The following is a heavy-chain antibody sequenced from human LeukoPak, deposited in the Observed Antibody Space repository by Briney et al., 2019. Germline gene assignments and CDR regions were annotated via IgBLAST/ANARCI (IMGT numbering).Heavy chain of an antibody. CDR2: IYSDGST. CDR1: GLTVSSTY. J-gene: IGHJ4*02. CDR3: AKGGVPSKYYYDY. D-gene: IGHD2-2*01. Sequence: PGGSLRLSCAASGLTVSSTYMSWVRQAPGKGLEWVTVIYSDGSTYYADSATGRFTISRDNSKNTVSLQMSSLRAEDTAVYYCAKGGVPSKYYYDYWGQGTLVTVSS. V-gene: IGHV3-53*01.